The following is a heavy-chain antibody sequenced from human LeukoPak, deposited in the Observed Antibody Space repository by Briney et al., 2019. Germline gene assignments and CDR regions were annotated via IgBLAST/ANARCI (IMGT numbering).Heavy chain of an antibody. J-gene: IGHJ4*02. Sequence: SETLSLTCTVSGGSISSGSYYWSWLRQPAGKGLEWIGRIYTSGSTNYNPSLKSRVTISVDTSKNQFSLKLCSVTAADTAVYYCAREMVNWGQGTLVTVSS. CDR2: IYTSGST. D-gene: IGHD4-23*01. CDR3: AREMVN. V-gene: IGHV4-61*02. CDR1: GGSISSGSYY.